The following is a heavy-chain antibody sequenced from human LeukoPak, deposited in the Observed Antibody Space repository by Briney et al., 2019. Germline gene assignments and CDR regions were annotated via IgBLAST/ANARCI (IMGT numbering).Heavy chain of an antibody. Sequence: PGGSLRLSCATSGFSFSTQGMTWVRQAPGKGLEWVSYISSNSRTIYYADSVKGRFTISRDNTRNSVFLQLNSLRVEDTGFYYCARGSYTGFDLYFDYWGQGTLVTVSS. CDR2: ISSNSRTI. CDR3: ARGSYTGFDLYFDY. V-gene: IGHV3-48*03. CDR1: GFSFSTQG. D-gene: IGHD5-12*01. J-gene: IGHJ4*02.